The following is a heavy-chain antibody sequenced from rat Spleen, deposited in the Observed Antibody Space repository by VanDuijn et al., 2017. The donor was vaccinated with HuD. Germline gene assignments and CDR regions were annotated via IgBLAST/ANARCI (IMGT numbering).Heavy chain of an antibody. CDR3: ATEAAGIEN. Sequence: EVQLVESGGGLVQPGKSLKFSCAASGFTFNDYAMAWVRQAPKKGLEWVATIIYDGTSTYYRDSVKGRFTISRDNAQNTLYLQMIRLESEDTAMYYCATEAAGIENWGQGVMVTVSS. V-gene: IGHV5-17*01. J-gene: IGHJ2*01. CDR1: GFTFNDYA. CDR2: IIYDGTST. D-gene: IGHD1-11*01.